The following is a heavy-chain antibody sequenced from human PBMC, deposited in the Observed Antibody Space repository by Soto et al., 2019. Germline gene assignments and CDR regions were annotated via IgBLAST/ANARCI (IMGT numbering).Heavy chain of an antibody. Sequence: GSLRLSCAASGFTFSSYWKHWVRQAPGKGLVWVSRINRDGSSTSHADSVKGRFTISRDNAKNTLYLQMNSLRAEDTAVYYCARTPYTAMAPYYFDYWGQGTLVTVSS. D-gene: IGHD5-18*01. V-gene: IGHV3-74*01. CDR1: GFTFSSYW. J-gene: IGHJ4*02. CDR2: INRDGSST. CDR3: ARTPYTAMAPYYFDY.